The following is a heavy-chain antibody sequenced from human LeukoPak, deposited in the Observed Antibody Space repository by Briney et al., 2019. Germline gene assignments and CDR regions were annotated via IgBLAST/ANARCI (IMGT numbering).Heavy chain of an antibody. D-gene: IGHD3-22*01. Sequence: PGGSLRLSCAASGFTFSSYGMHWVRQAPGKGLEWVAVISYDGRNKYYADSVKGRFTISRDNSKNTLYLQMNSLRAEDTAVYYCARGVAYYYDSSGVDFWGQGTLVTVSS. J-gene: IGHJ4*02. CDR1: GFTFSSYG. CDR3: ARGVAYYYDSSGVDF. V-gene: IGHV3-30*19. CDR2: ISYDGRNK.